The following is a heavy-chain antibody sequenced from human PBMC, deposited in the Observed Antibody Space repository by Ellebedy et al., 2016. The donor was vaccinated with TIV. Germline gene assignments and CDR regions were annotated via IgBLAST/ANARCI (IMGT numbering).Heavy chain of an antibody. Sequence: PGGSLRLSCAASGFTFSNNWMSWVRQAPGKGLEWVANIKQDGSEKYYVDSVKGRFTISSDNAKNSLYLQMNSLRAEDTAVYYCVRGQSSGVGAPYWGQGTRVTVSS. CDR1: GFTFSNNW. CDR2: IKQDGSEK. D-gene: IGHD1-26*01. CDR3: VRGQSSGVGAPY. V-gene: IGHV3-7*01. J-gene: IGHJ4*02.